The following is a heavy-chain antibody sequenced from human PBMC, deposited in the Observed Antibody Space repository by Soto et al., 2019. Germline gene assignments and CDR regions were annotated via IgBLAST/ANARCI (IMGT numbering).Heavy chain of an antibody. V-gene: IGHV2-5*02. CDR2: IYWDDDN. D-gene: IGHD6-19*01. CDR3: AHGSGWLFDF. Sequence: QITLKESGPPLVKPTQTLTLTCTFSGFSLTSNAVGVGWFRQPPGKALEWPALIYWDDDNHYSPSLKSRLTFTKDTSKNQVVLIMTNMDPVDTATYYCAHGSGWLFDFWGQGTLVTVSS. CDR1: GFSLTSNAVG. J-gene: IGHJ4*02.